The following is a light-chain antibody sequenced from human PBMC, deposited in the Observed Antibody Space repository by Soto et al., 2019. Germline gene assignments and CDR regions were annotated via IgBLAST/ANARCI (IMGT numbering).Light chain of an antibody. CDR1: SSDVGGHNL. CDR3: CSYAGSSLRV. V-gene: IGLV2-11*01. J-gene: IGLJ3*02. Sequence: QSALTQPRSVSGSPGQSVTISCTGTSSDVGGHNLVSWYQQHPGKAPKLVIYDVSKWPSGVPDRFFGSKSGNTASLTLSGLQAEHEADYSCCSYAGSSLRVSGGGTKLSVL. CDR2: DVS.